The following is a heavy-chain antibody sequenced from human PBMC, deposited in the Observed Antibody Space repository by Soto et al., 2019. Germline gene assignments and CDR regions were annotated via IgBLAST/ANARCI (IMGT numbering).Heavy chain of an antibody. CDR3: ARYIFGQGFIS. D-gene: IGHD3-10*01. J-gene: IGHJ4*02. CDR2: MHANTGLT. Sequence: QVQLVQSGAEVKKPGASVKVSCKASGSTFSTLALNWVRQAPGQGLDWMGWMHANTGLTGHAQKFQGRLSMTRYTSISTAYMELSRLTADDTSVYYSARYIFGQGFISWGQGTLVTVSS. CDR1: GSTFSTLA. V-gene: IGHV1-8*01.